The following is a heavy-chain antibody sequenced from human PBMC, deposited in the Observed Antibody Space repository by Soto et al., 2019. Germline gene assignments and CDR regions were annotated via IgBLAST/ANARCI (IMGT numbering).Heavy chain of an antibody. CDR3: ARAYDTSGYPYFDY. CDR2: IWFDGSNK. J-gene: IGHJ4*02. D-gene: IGHD3-22*01. CDR1: GFTLSRYG. V-gene: IGHV3-33*01. Sequence: GGSLRLSCAASGFTLSRYGMHWVRQAPGKGLEWVAVIWFDGSNKNYADSVKGRFTVSKDNSKNTLYLQMDGLGAEDTAAYYCARAYDTSGYPYFDYWGQGTLVTVSS.